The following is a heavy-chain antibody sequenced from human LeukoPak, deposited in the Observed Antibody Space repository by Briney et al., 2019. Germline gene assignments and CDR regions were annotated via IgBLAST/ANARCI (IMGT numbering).Heavy chain of an antibody. CDR1: GFTFSDYY. J-gene: IGHJ4*02. Sequence: GSLRLSCAASGFTFSDYYMTWIRQAPGKGLEWIGRMYTSGSSNYSPSLKSRVTMSVDTSKNQFSLKLSSVTAADTAVYFCARDLGDRARAYFAFDYWGQGTLVTVSS. CDR3: ARDLGDRARAYFAFDY. D-gene: IGHD3-16*01. V-gene: IGHV4-4*07. CDR2: MYTSGSS.